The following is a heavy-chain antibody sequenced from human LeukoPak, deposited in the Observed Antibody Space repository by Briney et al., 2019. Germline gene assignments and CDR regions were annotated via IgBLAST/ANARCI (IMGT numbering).Heavy chain of an antibody. V-gene: IGHV5-51*01. Sequence: GESLKISCKGSGYSFTSYWIGWVRQMPGKGLEWMGIICPGDSDTRYSPSFQGQVTISADKSISTAYLQWSSLKASDTAMYYCAIIAVAPYNWFDPWGQGTLVTVSS. CDR1: GYSFTSYW. D-gene: IGHD6-19*01. CDR2: ICPGDSDT. J-gene: IGHJ5*02. CDR3: AIIAVAPYNWFDP.